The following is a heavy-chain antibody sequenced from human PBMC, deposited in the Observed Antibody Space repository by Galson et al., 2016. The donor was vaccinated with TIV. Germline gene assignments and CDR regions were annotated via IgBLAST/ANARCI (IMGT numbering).Heavy chain of an antibody. V-gene: IGHV3-48*01. Sequence: SLRLSCAASGFTFSSHDMNWVRQTPGKGLEWISFISISGGAIYYAHSVQGRFTISRDNAKNSLYLQMNSLRGDDTAVYYCVTATTTPHDYWGQGTLVTVFS. J-gene: IGHJ4*02. CDR1: GFTFSSHD. CDR3: VTATTTPHDY. CDR2: ISISGGAI. D-gene: IGHD1-1*01.